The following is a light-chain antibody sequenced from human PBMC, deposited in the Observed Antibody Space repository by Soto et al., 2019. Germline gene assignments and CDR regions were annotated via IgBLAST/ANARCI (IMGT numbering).Light chain of an antibody. CDR2: GAS. V-gene: IGKV3-15*01. CDR1: QSVSSN. CDR3: QQYNNWPLYT. Sequence: EIVMTQSPATLSVSPGERATLSCRASQSVSSNLAWDQQKPGQAPRLLIYGASTRATSIPARFSGSGSGTEFTLTLSSLQSEDFAVYYCQQYNNWPLYTFGQGTKLEIK. J-gene: IGKJ2*01.